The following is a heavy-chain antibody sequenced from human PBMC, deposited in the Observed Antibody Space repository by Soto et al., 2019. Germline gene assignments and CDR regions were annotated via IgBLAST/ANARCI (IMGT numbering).Heavy chain of an antibody. CDR3: ARAGKDYYYYGMDV. CDR1: GFTFSSYA. V-gene: IGHV3-30-3*01. J-gene: IGHJ6*02. D-gene: IGHD3-10*01. Sequence: GGSLRLSCAASGFTFSSYAMHWVRQAPGKGLEWVAVISYDGSNKYYADSVKGRFTISRDNSKNTLYLQMNSLRAEDTAVYYCARAGKDYYYYGMDVWGQGTTVTVSS. CDR2: ISYDGSNK.